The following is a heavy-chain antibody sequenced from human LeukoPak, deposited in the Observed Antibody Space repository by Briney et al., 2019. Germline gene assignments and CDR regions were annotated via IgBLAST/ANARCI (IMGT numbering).Heavy chain of an antibody. J-gene: IGHJ4*02. V-gene: IGHV4-59*08. D-gene: IGHD6-13*01. CDR2: IYYSGST. CDR1: GGSISSYY. CDR3: ARHDGSSSYFDY. Sequence: SETLSLTCTVSGGSISSYYWSWIRQPPGKGLEWIGYIYYSGSTNYNPSLKSRVTISVDTSKNQFSLKLSSVTAADTAVYYCARHDGSSSYFDYWGQETLVTVSS.